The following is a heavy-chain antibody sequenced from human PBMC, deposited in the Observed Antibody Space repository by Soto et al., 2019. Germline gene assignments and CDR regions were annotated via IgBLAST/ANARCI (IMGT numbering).Heavy chain of an antibody. CDR2: LYTVGKT. CDR3: ARAGWFGAYGMDV. D-gene: IGHD3-10*01. CDR1: VFAFSSNN. Sequence: GGPLTLSCATPVFAFSSNNVTWVRQAPGKGLEWVSLLYTVGKTDYAASVKVRFSLSRDNVKNIVFLQMNSLRVEDRAVYYCARAGWFGAYGMDVWGQGTTVTVSS. J-gene: IGHJ6*02. V-gene: IGHV3-53*01.